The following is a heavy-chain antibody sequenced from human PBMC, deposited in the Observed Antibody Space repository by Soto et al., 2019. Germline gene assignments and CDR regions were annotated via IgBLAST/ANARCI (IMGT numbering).Heavy chain of an antibody. CDR3: AREKMPYGMDV. D-gene: IGHD2-2*01. V-gene: IGHV4-4*07. Sequence: SETLSLTCTVSGGSISTYYWSWIRQPAGKGLEWIGRFYTGGSTNYNPSLKSRVILSVGTSKNQLSLKLRSVTAADTAVYYCAREKMPYGMDVWGQGTTVTVSS. J-gene: IGHJ6*02. CDR2: FYTGGST. CDR1: GGSISTYY.